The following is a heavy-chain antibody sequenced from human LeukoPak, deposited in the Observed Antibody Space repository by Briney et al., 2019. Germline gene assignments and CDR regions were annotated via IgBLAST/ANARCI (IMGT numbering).Heavy chain of an antibody. CDR3: ARGRISSSGWYGY. D-gene: IGHD6-19*01. V-gene: IGHV4-38-2*02. J-gene: IGHJ4*02. CDR2: IYHSGST. Sequence: SETLSLTCTVSGYSISSGYYWGWIRQPPGKGLQWIGSIYHSGSTYYNPSLKSRVTTSVDTSKNQFSLKLSSVTAADTAVYYCARGRISSSGWYGYWGQGTLVTVSS. CDR1: GYSISSGYY.